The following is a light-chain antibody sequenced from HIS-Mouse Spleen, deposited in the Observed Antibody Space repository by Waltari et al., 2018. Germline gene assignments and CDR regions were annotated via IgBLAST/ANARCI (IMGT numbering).Light chain of an antibody. CDR1: SSNLGNNY. CDR3: GTWDSSLSAV. V-gene: IGLV1-51*01. Sequence: QSVLTQPPSVSAAPGQKVTISCSGSSSNLGNNYLSWYQQLPGTAPKLLIYDNNKRPSGIPDRFSGSKSGTSATLGITGLQTGDEADYYCGTWDSSLSAVFGGGTKLTVL. J-gene: IGLJ2*01. CDR2: DNN.